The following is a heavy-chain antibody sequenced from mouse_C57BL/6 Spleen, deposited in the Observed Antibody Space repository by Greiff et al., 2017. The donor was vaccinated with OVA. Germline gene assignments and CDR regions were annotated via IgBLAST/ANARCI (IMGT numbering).Heavy chain of an antibody. Sequence: QVQLQQSGPELVKPGASVKISCKASGYAFSSSWMNWVKQRPGKGLEWIGRIYPGDGDTNYNGKFKGKATLTADKSSSTAYMQPSSLTSQDSALYFFARDHYGSTSFAYWGQGTLVTVSA. D-gene: IGHD1-1*01. CDR1: GYAFSSSW. V-gene: IGHV1-82*01. J-gene: IGHJ3*01. CDR3: ARDHYGSTSFAY. CDR2: IYPGDGDT.